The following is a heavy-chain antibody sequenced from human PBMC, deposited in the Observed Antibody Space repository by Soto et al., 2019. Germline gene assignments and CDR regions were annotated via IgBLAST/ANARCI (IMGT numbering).Heavy chain of an antibody. J-gene: IGHJ5*02. D-gene: IGHD1-1*01. V-gene: IGHV4-4*07. CDR1: GASISGFY. CDR3: VRDGTKTLRDWFDH. Sequence: XETLSLTCTVAGASISGFYWSWIRTSAGKGLEWIGRIYATGTTDYNPSLKSRVMMSVDTSKKQFSLKLKSVTAADTAVYYCVRDGTKTLRDWFDHWGQGNSVTVSS. CDR2: IYATGTT.